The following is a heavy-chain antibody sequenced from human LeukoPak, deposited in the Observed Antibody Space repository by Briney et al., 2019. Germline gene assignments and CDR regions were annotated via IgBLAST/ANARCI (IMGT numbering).Heavy chain of an antibody. D-gene: IGHD2-2*01. CDR3: ARESGAYCSSTSCYSVDAFDI. V-gene: IGHV1-2*02. Sequence: ASVKVSCKASGYTFTGYYMHWVRQAPGQGLEWMGWINPNSGGTNYAQKFQGRVTMTRDTSISTAYMELSRLRSDDTAVYYCARESGAYCSSTSCYSVDAFDIWGQGTMVTVSS. CDR1: GYTFTGYY. CDR2: INPNSGGT. J-gene: IGHJ3*02.